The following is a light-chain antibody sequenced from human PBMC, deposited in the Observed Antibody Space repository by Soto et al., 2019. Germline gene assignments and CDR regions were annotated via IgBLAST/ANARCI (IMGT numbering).Light chain of an antibody. CDR1: QGIGDT. CDR2: DTS. V-gene: IGKV3-15*01. Sequence: EVVMSQSPATLSVSPGECATLSCRASQGIGDTLALYQHKPGQTPRLLIYDTSTRATGVPTRFSGSRSGAEFTVTINSMQSEDFAVYYCQPYNNWPPWTFGQGTKVDIK. CDR3: QPYNNWPPWT. J-gene: IGKJ1*01.